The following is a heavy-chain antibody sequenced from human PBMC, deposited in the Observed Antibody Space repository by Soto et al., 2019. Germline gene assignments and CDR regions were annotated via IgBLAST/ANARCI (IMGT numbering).Heavy chain of an antibody. CDR1: GFPFSSYA. CDR3: ARSLFMVAPDNEPFDY. D-gene: IGHD5-12*01. J-gene: IGHJ4*02. CDR2: ISGGGNDR. V-gene: IGHV3-23*01. Sequence: VQLLESGGSLVQPGGSLTLSCAASGFPFSSYAMSWVRQTPEKGLEWVAAISGGGNDRYYADFVQGRFTLSRDNSRNILYLQMHSLRAVDTAIYFCARSLFMVAPDNEPFDYWGQGTKVTVSS.